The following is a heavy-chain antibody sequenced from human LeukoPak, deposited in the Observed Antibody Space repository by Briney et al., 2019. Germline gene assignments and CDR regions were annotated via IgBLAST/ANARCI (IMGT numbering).Heavy chain of an antibody. CDR2: IKQDGGEK. V-gene: IGHV3-7*01. CDR1: GFSFSSYW. CDR3: ARDFDPEYYFDC. J-gene: IGHJ4*02. Sequence: GGSLRVSCAASGFSFSSYWMSWVGQAPGKGLEWVAIIKQDGGEKYYVDSVKGRFTISRDNAKNSLYLQLNSLRAEDTAVYYCARDFDPEYYFDCWGQGTLVTVSS.